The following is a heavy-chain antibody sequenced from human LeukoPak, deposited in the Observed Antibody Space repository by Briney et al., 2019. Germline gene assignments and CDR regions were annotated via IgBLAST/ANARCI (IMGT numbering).Heavy chain of an antibody. CDR1: GYTFTGYY. J-gene: IGHJ6*03. CDR2: INPNSGGT. Sequence: GASVKVSCKASGYTFTGYYMHWVRQAPGQGLEWMGWINPNSGGTNYAQKFQGRVTMTRDTSISTAYMELSRLRSDDTAVYYCARALYYYYYYYMDVWGKGTTVTISS. D-gene: IGHD5/OR15-5a*01. CDR3: ARALYYYYYYYMDV. V-gene: IGHV1-2*02.